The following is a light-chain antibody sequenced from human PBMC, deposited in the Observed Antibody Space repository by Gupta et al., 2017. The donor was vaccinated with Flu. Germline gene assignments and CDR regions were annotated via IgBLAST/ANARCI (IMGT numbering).Light chain of an antibody. Sequence: QSALTQPRSVSGSPGQSVPISCTGTSSDVGGYNYVSWYQQHPGKAPKLMIYDVNKRPSGVPDRFSGSKSGNTASLTISGLQAEDEADYYCCSYAGSYTYYVFGTGTKVTVL. CDR1: SSDVGGYNY. V-gene: IGLV2-11*01. CDR3: CSYAGSYTYYV. CDR2: DVN. J-gene: IGLJ1*01.